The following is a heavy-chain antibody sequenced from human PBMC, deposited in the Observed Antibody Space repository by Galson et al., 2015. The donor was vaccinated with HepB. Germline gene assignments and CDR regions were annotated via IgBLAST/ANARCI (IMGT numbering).Heavy chain of an antibody. J-gene: IGHJ4*02. CDR3: ARAYSSGPSDFDY. D-gene: IGHD3-22*01. CDR1: GYTFTSYY. CDR2: INPSGGST. V-gene: IGHV1-46*01. Sequence: SVKVSCKASGYTFTSYYMHWVRQAPRQGLEWMGIINPSGGSTSYAQKFQGRVTMTRDTSTSTVYMELSSLRSEDTAVYYCARAYSSGPSDFDYWGQGTLVTVSS.